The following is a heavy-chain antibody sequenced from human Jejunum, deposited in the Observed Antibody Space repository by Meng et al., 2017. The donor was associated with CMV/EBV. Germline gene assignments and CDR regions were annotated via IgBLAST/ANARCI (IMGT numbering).Heavy chain of an antibody. CDR2: ISGSSVNS. CDR3: AVAIPGTGAYYYFYYGMDV. J-gene: IGHJ6*02. Sequence: YTMSWVRQAPGKGLEWVSAISGSSVNSYYADSVRGRFTISRDNSKNTLYLQLNSLRAEDTAVYYCAVAIPGTGAYYYFYYGMDVWGQGTTGTVSS. D-gene: IGHD2-8*02. V-gene: IGHV3-23*01. CDR1: YT.